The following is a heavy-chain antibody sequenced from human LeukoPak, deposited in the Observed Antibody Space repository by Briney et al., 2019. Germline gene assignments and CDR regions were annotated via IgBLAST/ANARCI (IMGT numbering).Heavy chain of an antibody. CDR2: INHSGST. Sequence: SETLSLTCAVYGGSFSGYYWSWIRQPPGKGLEWIGEINHSGSTNYNPSLKSRVTISVDTSKNQFSLKLSSVTAADTAVYYCANLYFDSPDAFDIWGQGTMVTVSS. CDR1: GGSFSGYY. V-gene: IGHV4-34*01. J-gene: IGHJ3*02. D-gene: IGHD3-9*01. CDR3: ANLYFDSPDAFDI.